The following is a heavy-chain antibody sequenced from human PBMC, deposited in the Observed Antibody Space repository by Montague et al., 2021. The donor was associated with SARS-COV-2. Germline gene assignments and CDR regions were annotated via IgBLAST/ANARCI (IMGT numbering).Heavy chain of an antibody. CDR2: INSDGSST. J-gene: IGHJ4*02. Sequence: SLRLSCAASGFTFSSYWMHWVRQAPGKGLVWVSRINSDGSSTSYAGPVKGRFTISRDNAKNTLYLQMNSLRAEDTAVYYCARDIRFYYGSGSPYGDLDYWGQGTLVTVSS. CDR1: GFTFSSYW. D-gene: IGHD3-10*01. CDR3: ARDIRFYYGSGSPYGDLDY. V-gene: IGHV3-74*01.